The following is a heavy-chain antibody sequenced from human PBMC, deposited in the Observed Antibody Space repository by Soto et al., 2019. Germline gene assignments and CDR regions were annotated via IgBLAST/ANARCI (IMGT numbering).Heavy chain of an antibody. Sequence: QVQLVQSGAEVKKPGASVKVSCKASGYTFTSYGISWVRQAPGQGLEWMGWISAYNGNTNYAQKLQGRVTMTTDTSTSTAYMELRSLRSDDMAVYYCATNHGLYGDYALDPFDIWGQGTMVTVSS. D-gene: IGHD4-17*01. CDR2: ISAYNGNT. V-gene: IGHV1-18*03. CDR3: ATNHGLYGDYALDPFDI. CDR1: GYTFTSYG. J-gene: IGHJ3*02.